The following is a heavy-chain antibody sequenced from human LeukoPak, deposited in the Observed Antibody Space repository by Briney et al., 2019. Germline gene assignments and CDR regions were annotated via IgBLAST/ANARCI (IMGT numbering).Heavy chain of an antibody. CDR3: ARSLIVVPVDY. V-gene: IGHV4-38-2*02. Sequence: SETLSLTCTVSGYSISSGYYWGWIRQPPGKGLERIGSIYYGGSTYYNPSLKSRVTISVDTSKNQFSLKLSSVTAADTAVYYCARSLIVVPVDYWGQGTLVTVSS. CDR2: IYYGGST. D-gene: IGHD2-15*01. J-gene: IGHJ4*02. CDR1: GYSISSGYY.